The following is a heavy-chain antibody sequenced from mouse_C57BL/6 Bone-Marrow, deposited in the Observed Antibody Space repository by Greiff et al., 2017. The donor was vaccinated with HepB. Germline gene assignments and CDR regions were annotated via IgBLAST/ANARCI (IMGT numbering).Heavy chain of an antibody. V-gene: IGHV5-4*03. CDR1: GFTFSSYA. Sequence: EVMLVESGGGLVKPGGSLKLSCAASGFTFSSYAMSWVRQTPEKRLEWVATISDGGSYTYYPDNVKGRFPISRDNAKNNLYLQMSHLKSEDTAMYYCARSKVLLPHWYFDVWGTGTTVTVTS. CDR3: ARSKVLLPHWYFDV. D-gene: IGHD1-1*01. J-gene: IGHJ1*03. CDR2: ISDGGSYT.